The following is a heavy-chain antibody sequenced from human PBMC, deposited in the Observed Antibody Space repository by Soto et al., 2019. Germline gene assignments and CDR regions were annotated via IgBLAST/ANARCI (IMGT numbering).Heavy chain of an antibody. V-gene: IGHV4-59*01. CDR3: ARPHGGSSGWDNWFDP. D-gene: IGHD6-25*01. CDR1: GGSISSYY. Sequence: SATLSLTCTVSGGSISSYYWSWIRQPPGKGLEWIGYIHYSGSTNYNPSLKSRVTISVDTSKNQFSLKLNSVTAADTAVYYCARPHGGSSGWDNWFDPWGQGTLVTVSS. J-gene: IGHJ5*02. CDR2: IHYSGST.